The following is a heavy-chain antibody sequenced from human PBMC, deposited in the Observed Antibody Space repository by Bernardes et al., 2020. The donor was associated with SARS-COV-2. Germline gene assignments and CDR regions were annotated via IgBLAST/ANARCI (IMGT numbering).Heavy chain of an antibody. CDR2: ISTTGATT. J-gene: IGHJ4*02. CDR3: AKNRGGSSSGLEY. CDR1: GFTFDSCA. D-gene: IGHD2-15*01. Sequence: GGSLRLSCTASGFTFDSCAMTWVRQAPAQWLEWVSSISTTGATTYYADSVKGQFTISRDNSKNTLYLQMSSLRAEDPAIYYCAKNRGGSSSGLEYWGQGRLGTVPS. V-gene: IGHV3-23*01.